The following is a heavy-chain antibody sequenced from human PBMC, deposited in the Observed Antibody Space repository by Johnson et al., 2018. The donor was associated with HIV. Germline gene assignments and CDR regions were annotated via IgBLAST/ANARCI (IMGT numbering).Heavy chain of an antibody. CDR3: ARETSYYDMSGHVVGDAFDI. V-gene: IGHV3-20*04. CDR1: GFTVSYNY. D-gene: IGHD3-22*01. Sequence: VLLVESGGGVQRPGGSLRLSCVASGFTVSYNYMNWVRQGPGKGLEWISGINWNGGRTGYADSVKGRFTISRDNAKKSLYLQMNSLRAEDTALYYCARETSYYDMSGHVVGDAFDIWGQGTRVTVSS. J-gene: IGHJ3*02. CDR2: INWNGGRT.